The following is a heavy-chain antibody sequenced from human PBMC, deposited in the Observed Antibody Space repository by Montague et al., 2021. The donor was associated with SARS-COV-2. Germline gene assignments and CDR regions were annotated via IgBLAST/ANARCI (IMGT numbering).Heavy chain of an antibody. CDR3: ARVRHLGRGMDV. Sequence: CAISGDSVAENRRAWEGFRHAPSRGLDLVGSTIYRSEWNYHYADSLKSLITIDPYTSKNQVSLQLRSVTPEDTAVYFCARVRHLGRGMDVWGQGTTVTVSS. CDR1: GDSVAENRRA. D-gene: IGHD7-27*01. V-gene: IGHV6-1*01. CDR2: TIYRSEWNY. J-gene: IGHJ6*02.